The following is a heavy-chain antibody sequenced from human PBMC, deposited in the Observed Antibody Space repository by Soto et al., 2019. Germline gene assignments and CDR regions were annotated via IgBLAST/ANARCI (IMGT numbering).Heavy chain of an antibody. CDR1: GDSISRSNW. CDR3: ARRGDGDYYFDY. Sequence: QVQLQESGPGLVKPSGTLSLTCAVSGDSISRSNWWSWVRQPPGKGLEWIGEIYHSGSTNYNPSLKSRVTISVDKSKNHFSLKLSSVTAADTAMYYCARRGDGDYYFDYWGQGTLVTVSS. CDR2: IYHSGST. J-gene: IGHJ4*02. V-gene: IGHV4-4*02. D-gene: IGHD4-17*01.